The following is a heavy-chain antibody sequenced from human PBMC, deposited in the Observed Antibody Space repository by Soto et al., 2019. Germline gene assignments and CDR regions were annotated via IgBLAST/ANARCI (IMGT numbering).Heavy chain of an antibody. D-gene: IGHD3-16*01. J-gene: IGHJ4*02. V-gene: IGHV1-18*01. CDR1: GYTFTDYA. CDR3: VRSVLIFGGPRKLDH. Sequence: QVQLVQSGAEVKKPGASVKVSCRASGYTFTDYAVTWVRQAPGQGLEWMGWINPFNGNTKSAHKYKDRVTMTTDTSTTTAYMELRTLTSDDTAVYYCVRSVLIFGGPRKLDHWGQGTLVTVSS. CDR2: INPFNGNT.